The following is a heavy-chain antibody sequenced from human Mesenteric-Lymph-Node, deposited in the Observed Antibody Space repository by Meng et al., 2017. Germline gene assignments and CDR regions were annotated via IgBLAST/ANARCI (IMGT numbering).Heavy chain of an antibody. V-gene: IGHV3-23*01. J-gene: IGHJ4*02. CDR3: ARAKGTTSCDN. D-gene: IGHD2/OR15-2a*01. Sequence: GESLKISCAASGFSFSSHAMSWVRQAPGKGLEWVSAISGDGVGTRYSDSLKGRFTISRDNSRNTLYLQMNSLRAEDTAVYYCARAKGTTSCDNWGPGTPVHGSS. CDR2: ISGDGVGT. CDR1: GFSFSSHA.